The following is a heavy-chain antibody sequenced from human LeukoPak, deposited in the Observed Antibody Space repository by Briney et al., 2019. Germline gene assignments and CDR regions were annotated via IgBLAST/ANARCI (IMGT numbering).Heavy chain of an antibody. CDR3: ARVAIPYDISPYYDGYMDV. CDR1: GGSISSGGYY. CDR2: IYYSGST. D-gene: IGHD3-22*01. Sequence: SETLSLTCTVSGGSISSGGYYWSWIRQSPDKGLEWIGYIYYSGSTNYNPSLQSRVTISVDTSKNQFSLKISSLTAADTAVYYCARVAIPYDISPYYDGYMDVWGKGTTVTVSS. V-gene: IGHV4-61*08. J-gene: IGHJ6*03.